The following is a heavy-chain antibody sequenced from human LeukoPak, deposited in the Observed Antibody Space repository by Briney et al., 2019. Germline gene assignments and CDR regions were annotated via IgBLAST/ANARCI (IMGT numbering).Heavy chain of an antibody. J-gene: IGHJ4*02. CDR3: VKDITFDDSGYYQGVFDY. D-gene: IGHD3-22*01. V-gene: IGHV3-9*01. CDR2: ISWNSGRV. CDR1: GFTFDDYA. Sequence: GGSLRLSCAASGFTFDDYAMHWVRQAPGKGLEWVSGISWNSGRVEYADSVKGRFTISRDNAKNSLNLQMNSLRVEDTALYYCVKDITFDDSGYYQGVFDYWGQGILVTVSP.